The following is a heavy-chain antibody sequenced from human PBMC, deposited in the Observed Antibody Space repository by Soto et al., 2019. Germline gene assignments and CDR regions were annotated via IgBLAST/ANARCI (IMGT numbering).Heavy chain of an antibody. CDR1: GGSISSGGYS. V-gene: IGHV4-30-2*01. J-gene: IGHJ4*02. D-gene: IGHD3-22*01. Sequence: PSETLSLTCAVSGGSISSGGYSWSWIRQPPGKGLEWIGYIYHSGSTYYNPSLKSRVTISVDRSKNQFSLKLSSVTAADTAVYYCARVAYYYDSSGYWFGYYFDYWGQGTLVT. CDR3: ARVAYYYDSSGYWFGYYFDY. CDR2: IYHSGST.